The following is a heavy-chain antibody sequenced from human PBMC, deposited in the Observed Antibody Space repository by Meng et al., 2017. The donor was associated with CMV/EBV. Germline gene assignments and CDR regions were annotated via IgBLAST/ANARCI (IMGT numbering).Heavy chain of an antibody. CDR3: ARRRGFGKDFYYAMDV. V-gene: IGHV3-30-3*01. CDR1: TFTFRTYA. J-gene: IGHJ6*02. CDR2: MSYDGSNK. Sequence: GESLKISCPSSTFTFRTYAMHWVRQAPGKGLEWVAVMSYDGSNKYYADSVKGRFTISRDNSNNTLFLQMNSLRGEDTAVYYCARRRGFGKDFYYAMDVWGQGTTVTVSS. D-gene: IGHD3-10*01.